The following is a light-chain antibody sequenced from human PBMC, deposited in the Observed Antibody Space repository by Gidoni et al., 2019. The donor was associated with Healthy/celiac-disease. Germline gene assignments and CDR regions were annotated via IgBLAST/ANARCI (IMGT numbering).Light chain of an antibody. CDR1: HSVLYSANNQNY. J-gene: IGKJ2*01. CDR3: QQYYSTPRT. CDR2: WAS. V-gene: IGKV4-1*01. Sequence: DIVMTQSPDSLAVSLGERDTINCKSSHSVLYSANNQNYLAWYQQKPGQPPKMLIYWASTRESGGPDRFMCSGSGTDFTLTISSLQAEDVAVYYYQQYYSTPRTFXXXTKLEIK.